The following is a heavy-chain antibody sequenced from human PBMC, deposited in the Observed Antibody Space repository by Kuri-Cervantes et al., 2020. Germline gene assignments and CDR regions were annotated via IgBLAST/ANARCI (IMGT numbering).Heavy chain of an antibody. CDR1: GGSISSYY. CDR2: IHTSGDT. D-gene: IGHD6-19*01. CDR3: ARHFGTAVPKTLESIWDIAVAGTSNWFDP. V-gene: IGHV4-4*07. Sequence: GSLRLSCTVSGGSISSYYWSWMRQPAGKGLEWIGRIHTSGDTNYNPSLESRVTMSVDTSKNHFSLKLSSVTAADTAVYYCARHFGTAVPKTLESIWDIAVAGTSNWFDPWGQGTLVTVSS. J-gene: IGHJ5*02.